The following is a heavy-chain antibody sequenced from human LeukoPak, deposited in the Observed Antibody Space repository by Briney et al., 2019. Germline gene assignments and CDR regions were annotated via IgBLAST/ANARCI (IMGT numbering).Heavy chain of an antibody. D-gene: IGHD2-2*02. Sequence: SETLSLTCTVSGGSVSSGSYYWSWIRQPPGKGLEWIGYIYYSGSTNYNPSLKSRVTISVDTSKNQFSLKLSSVTAADTAVYYCARRAIYYSFDYWGQGTLVTVSS. V-gene: IGHV4-61*01. CDR1: GGSVSSGSYY. CDR3: ARRAIYYSFDY. CDR2: IYYSGST. J-gene: IGHJ4*02.